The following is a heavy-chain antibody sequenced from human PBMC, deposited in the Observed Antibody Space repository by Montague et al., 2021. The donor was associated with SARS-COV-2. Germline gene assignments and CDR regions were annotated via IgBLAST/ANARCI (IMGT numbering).Heavy chain of an antibody. CDR1: GGSISSSDYY. D-gene: IGHD5-18*01. Sequence: SETLSLTCTVSGGSISSSDYYWGWIRQPPGKGLEWIGTIYYSGSTYYSPSLKSRVTLSVDTSKNQFPLKLTSLTAADTAVYYCARSSGYNYDISYYGMDVWGQGTTVTVSS. V-gene: IGHV4-39*01. CDR2: IYYSGST. J-gene: IGHJ6*02. CDR3: ARSSGYNYDISYYGMDV.